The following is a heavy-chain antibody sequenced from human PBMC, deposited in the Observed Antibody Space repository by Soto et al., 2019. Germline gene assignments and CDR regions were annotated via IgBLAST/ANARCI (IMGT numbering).Heavy chain of an antibody. D-gene: IGHD2-8*01. J-gene: IGHJ4*02. CDR1: GGSISSSSYY. CDR2: IYYSGST. Sequence: QLQLQESGPGLVKPSETLSLTCTVSGGSISSSSYYWGWIRQPPGKGLEWIGSIYYSGSTYYNPSLKSRVTISVDTSKNQFSLKLSSVTAADTAVYYCASYIVLMVYAIGKTTGDFDSWGQGTLVTVSS. CDR3: ASYIVLMVYAIGKTTGDFDS. V-gene: IGHV4-39*01.